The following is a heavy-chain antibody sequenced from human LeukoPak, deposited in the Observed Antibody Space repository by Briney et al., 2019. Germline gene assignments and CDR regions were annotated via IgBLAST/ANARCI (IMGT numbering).Heavy chain of an antibody. V-gene: IGHV4-38-2*02. J-gene: IGHJ4*02. Sequence: KASETLSLTCTVSGYFISSGYYWGWIRQPPGKGLEWIGSIYHSGSFYYNPSFKSRVTMSVDTSKNQFSLKLSSVSAADTAVYYCARDPRQGMVRGADYWGQGTLVTVSS. CDR1: GYFISSGYY. D-gene: IGHD3-10*01. CDR2: IYHSGSF. CDR3: ARDPRQGMVRGADY.